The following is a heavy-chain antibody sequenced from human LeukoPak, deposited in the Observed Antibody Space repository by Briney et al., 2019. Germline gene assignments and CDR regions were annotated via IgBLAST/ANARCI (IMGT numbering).Heavy chain of an antibody. CDR1: GFTFSNAW. D-gene: IGHD3-22*01. Sequence: GGSLRLSCAASGFTFSNAWMSWVRRAPGKGLEWVGRIKSKTEGGTTDYAAPVKGRFNISRDDSKNTLYLQMNSLKTEDTAVYYCIATYHYDSSGYALDYWGQGTLVTVSS. CDR2: IKSKTEGGTT. J-gene: IGHJ4*02. V-gene: IGHV3-15*01. CDR3: IATYHYDSSGYALDY.